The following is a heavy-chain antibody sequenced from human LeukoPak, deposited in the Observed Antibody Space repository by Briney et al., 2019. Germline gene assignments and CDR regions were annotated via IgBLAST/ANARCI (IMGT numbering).Heavy chain of an antibody. CDR1: GFTVSSNY. J-gene: IGHJ4*02. CDR3: ARDGSYYHGSGSYRRYFDY. Sequence: PGGSLRLSCAASGFTVSSNYMSWVRQAPGKGLEWVSVIYSGGSTYYADSVKGRFTISRDNSKNTLYLQMNSLRAEDTAVYYCARDGSYYHGSGSYRRYFDYWGQGTLVTVSS. V-gene: IGHV3-53*01. CDR2: IYSGGST. D-gene: IGHD3-10*01.